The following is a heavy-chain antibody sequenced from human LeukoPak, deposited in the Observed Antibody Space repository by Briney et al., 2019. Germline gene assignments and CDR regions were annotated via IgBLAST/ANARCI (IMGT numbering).Heavy chain of an antibody. CDR3: AKGRRYYYGSGSSFDY. CDR1: GFTFSSYW. CDR2: IKQDGSEK. Sequence: QTGGSLRLSCAASGFTFSSYWMSWVRQAPGKGLEWVANIKQDGSEKYYVDSVKGRFTISRDNSKNTLYLQMNSLRAEDTAVYYCAKGRRYYYGSGSSFDYWGQGTLVTVSS. D-gene: IGHD3-10*01. V-gene: IGHV3-7*03. J-gene: IGHJ4*02.